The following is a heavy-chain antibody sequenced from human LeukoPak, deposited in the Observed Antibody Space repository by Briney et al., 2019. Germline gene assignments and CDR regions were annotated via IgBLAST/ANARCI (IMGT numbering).Heavy chain of an antibody. J-gene: IGHJ4*02. V-gene: IGHV4-39*01. D-gene: IGHD5-18*01. CDR1: GDSISSNNFY. Sequence: LETLSLTCTVSGDSISSNNFYWDWIRQPPGKGLAWIGSAYYSGTTYYNPSLKSRVTISIDTSKNQFSLNLSSVTAADTAVYFCAGLEAMVNYYFDYWGQGTLVTVSS. CDR3: AGLEAMVNYYFDY. CDR2: AYYSGTT.